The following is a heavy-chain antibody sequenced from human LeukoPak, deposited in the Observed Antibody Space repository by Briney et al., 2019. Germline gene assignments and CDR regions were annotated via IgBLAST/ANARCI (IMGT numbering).Heavy chain of an antibody. J-gene: IGHJ4*02. Sequence: SVKVSCKASGGTFSSYAISWVRQAPGQGLEWMGRIIPILGIANYAQKFQGRVTITADKSTSTAYMELSSLRSEDTAVYYCARDPRYGPYYFDYWGQGTLVTVSP. D-gene: IGHD4-17*01. CDR3: ARDPRYGPYYFDY. CDR1: GGTFSSYA. CDR2: IIPILGIA. V-gene: IGHV1-69*04.